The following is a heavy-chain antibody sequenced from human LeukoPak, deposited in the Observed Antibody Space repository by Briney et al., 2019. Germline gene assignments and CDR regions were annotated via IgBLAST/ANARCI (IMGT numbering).Heavy chain of an antibody. CDR1: GFTFSSYS. J-gene: IGHJ4*02. D-gene: IGHD3-16*02. CDR3: ASMVGGVIVFFDY. V-gene: IGHV3-21*06. CDR2: ISSSSSYI. Sequence: GGSLRLSCAASGFTFSSYSMNWVRQAPGKGLEWVSSISSSSSYIYYADSVKGRFTISRDNAKNSLYLQMNSPRAEDTAVYYCASMVGGVIVFFDYWGQGTLVTVSP.